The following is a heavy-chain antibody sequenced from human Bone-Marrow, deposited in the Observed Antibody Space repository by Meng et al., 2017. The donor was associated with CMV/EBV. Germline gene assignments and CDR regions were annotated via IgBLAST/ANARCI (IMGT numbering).Heavy chain of an antibody. Sequence: SGFSVNNAWMSWVRQAPGKGLEWVGRIKTKTDGGTTDYAAPVKGRSTISRDDSKNTLYLQMNSLKTEDTAVFYCATTVVTPWGFDYWGQGTLVTVSS. J-gene: IGHJ4*02. V-gene: IGHV3-15*01. CDR2: IKTKTDGGTT. D-gene: IGHD4-23*01. CDR1: GFSVNNAW. CDR3: ATTVVTPWGFDY.